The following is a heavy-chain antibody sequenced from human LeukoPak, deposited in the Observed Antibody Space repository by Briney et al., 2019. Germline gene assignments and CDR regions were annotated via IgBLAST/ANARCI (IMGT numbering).Heavy chain of an antibody. Sequence: GGSLRLSCAASGFTFSSYGMSWVRQAPGKGLEWVSGISGGGDRTSYAQSVKGRFTISRDNFKNMLYLQMNSLRAEDTAVYYCAKDWHISSWYGRFDPWGQGTLVTVSS. CDR3: AKDWHISSWYGRFDP. CDR2: ISGGGDRT. V-gene: IGHV3-23*01. D-gene: IGHD6-13*01. CDR1: GFTFSSYG. J-gene: IGHJ5*02.